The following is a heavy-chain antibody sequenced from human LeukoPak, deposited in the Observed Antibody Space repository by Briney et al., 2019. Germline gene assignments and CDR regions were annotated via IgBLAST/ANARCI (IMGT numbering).Heavy chain of an antibody. D-gene: IGHD2-15*01. Sequence: GGSLRLSCAASGFTFSSYAMSWVRQAPGKGLEWVSFISGSGGRTDYADSVKGRFTISRDNSKNTLYLQMDSLRVEDTAVYYCAKDLGYCSGDSCYWGQGTLVTVSS. CDR1: GFTFSSYA. V-gene: IGHV3-23*01. CDR2: ISGSGGRT. J-gene: IGHJ4*02. CDR3: AKDLGYCSGDSCY.